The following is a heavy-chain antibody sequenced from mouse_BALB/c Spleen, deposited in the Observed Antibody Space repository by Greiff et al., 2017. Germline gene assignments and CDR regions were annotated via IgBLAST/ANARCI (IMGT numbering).Heavy chain of an antibody. D-gene: IGHD1-1*01. J-gene: IGHJ2*03. CDR2: ISSGGSYT. Sequence: EVQGVESGGGLVKPGGSLKLSCAASGFTFSSYTMSWVRQTPEKRLEWVATISSGGSYTYYPDSVKGRFTISRDNAKNTLYLQMSSLKSEDTAMYYCTRDRSIHGWGFDYWGQGTSLTVAS. V-gene: IGHV5-6-4*01. CDR3: TRDRSIHGWGFDY. CDR1: GFTFSSYT.